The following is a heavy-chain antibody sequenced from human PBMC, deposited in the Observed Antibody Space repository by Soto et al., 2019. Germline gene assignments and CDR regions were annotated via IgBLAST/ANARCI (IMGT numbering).Heavy chain of an antibody. Sequence: PSETLSLTCTVSGGSISSSSYYWGWIRQPPGKGLEWIGYIYYDGSTNYNAPLKSRVTISLNTSKNQFSLKLSSVTAPDTAVYYCARASRAGAAVDYWGQGTLVTVSS. V-gene: IGHV4-30-4*08. CDR1: GGSISSSSYY. D-gene: IGHD6-13*01. CDR2: IYYDGST. CDR3: ARASRAGAAVDY. J-gene: IGHJ4*02.